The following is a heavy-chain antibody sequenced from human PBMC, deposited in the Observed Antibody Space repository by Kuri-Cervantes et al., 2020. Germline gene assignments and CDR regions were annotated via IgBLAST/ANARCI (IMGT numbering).Heavy chain of an antibody. J-gene: IGHJ4*02. CDR1: GGSISTYY. CDR2: IYWSGST. V-gene: IGHV4-59*12. Sequence: SETLSLTCTVSGGSISTYYWSWIRQPPGKGLEWIGYIYWSGSTNYNPSLKSRVTISVDTSKDQFSLSLRSVTAADTAVYYCARVKGGSYRPLDYWGQGTLVTVSS. D-gene: IGHD1-26*01. CDR3: ARVKGGSYRPLDY.